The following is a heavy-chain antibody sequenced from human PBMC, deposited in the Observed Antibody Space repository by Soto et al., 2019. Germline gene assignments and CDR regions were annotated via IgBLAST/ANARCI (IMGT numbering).Heavy chain of an antibody. V-gene: IGHV4-39*01. CDR1: GDSISSRSYY. D-gene: IGHD3-16*01. Sequence: SETLSLTCAVTGDSISSRSYYWGWIRQPPGKGLEWIGSIYYSGSTYNNPSLRSRVSMSIDTSKDQFSLKLKSVTAADTALYFGARQRTSVVLQDYFDVWRPGSRVTVSS. CDR2: IYYSGST. CDR3: ARQRTSVVLQDYFDV. J-gene: IGHJ4*02.